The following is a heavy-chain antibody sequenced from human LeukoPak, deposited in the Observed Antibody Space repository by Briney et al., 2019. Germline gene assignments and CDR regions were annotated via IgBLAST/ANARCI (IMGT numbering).Heavy chain of an antibody. CDR3: ARDLGTTNYYFDY. CDR1: GFTFSSYG. Sequence: QPGGSLRLSCAASGFTFSSYGMYWVRQAPGKGLEWVAVIWYDGSNKYYGDSVKGRVTISRDDSKNTLYLQMNSLRGEDTAVYYCARDLGTTNYYFDYWGQGTPVTVSS. V-gene: IGHV3-33*07. J-gene: IGHJ4*02. D-gene: IGHD1-26*01. CDR2: IWYDGSNK.